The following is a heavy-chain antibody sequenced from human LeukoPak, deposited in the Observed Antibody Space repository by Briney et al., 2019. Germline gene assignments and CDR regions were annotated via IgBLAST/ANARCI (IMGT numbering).Heavy chain of an antibody. V-gene: IGHV3-21*01. CDR1: GFTFSSYS. J-gene: IGHJ6*04. D-gene: IGHD2-15*01. CDR3: ASPAIVTKRNYYYGMDV. Sequence: GGSLRLSCAASGFTFSSYSMNWVRQAPGKGLEWVSSISSSSSYIYYADSVKGRFTISRDNAKNSLYLQMNSLRAEDTAVYYCASPAIVTKRNYYYGMDVWGKGTTVTVSS. CDR2: ISSSSSYI.